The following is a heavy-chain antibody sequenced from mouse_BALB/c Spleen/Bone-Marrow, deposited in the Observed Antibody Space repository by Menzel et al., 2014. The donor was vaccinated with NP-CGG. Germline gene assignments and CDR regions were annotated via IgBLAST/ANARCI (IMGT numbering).Heavy chain of an antibody. CDR3: TRDGSSRWYFDV. V-gene: IGHV1-15*01. Sequence: VQLQESGAELVRPGASVTLSCKASGYTFTDYEMHWVKRTPVHGLEWIGATDPETGGTAYNQKFKGKATLTADKSSSTAYMELRSLASEDSAVYYCTRDGSSRWYFDVWGAGTTVTVSS. CDR2: TDPETGGT. J-gene: IGHJ1*01. D-gene: IGHD1-1*01. CDR1: GYTFTDYE.